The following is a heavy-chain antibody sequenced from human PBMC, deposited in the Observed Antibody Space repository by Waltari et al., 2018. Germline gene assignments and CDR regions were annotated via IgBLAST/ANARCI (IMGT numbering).Heavy chain of an antibody. D-gene: IGHD2-21*02. CDR2: ISSSSSYI. CDR3: ARDCGGDCHFDY. V-gene: IGHV3-21*01. CDR1: GFTLRSYS. Sequence: EVQLVESGGGLVKPGGSLRLSCAASGFTLRSYSMNLVRQAPGKGLEWVSSISSSSSYIYYADSVKGRFTISRDNAKNSLYLQMNSLRAEDTAVYYCARDCGGDCHFDYWGQGTLVTVSS. J-gene: IGHJ4*02.